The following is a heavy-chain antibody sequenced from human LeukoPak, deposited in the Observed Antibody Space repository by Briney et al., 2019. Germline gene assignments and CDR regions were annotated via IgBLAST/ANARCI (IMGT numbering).Heavy chain of an antibody. V-gene: IGHV3-23*01. CDR1: GFTFSSYA. J-gene: IGHJ4*02. CDR3: AKGSNKYCSGGSCYSGDY. Sequence: GGSLRLSCAASGFTFSSYAMSWVRQAPGKGLEWVSAISGSGGSTYYADSVKGRFTISRDNSKSTLSLQMNSLRAEDTAVYYCAKGSNKYCSGGSCYSGDYWGQGTLVTVSS. CDR2: ISGSGGST. D-gene: IGHD2-15*01.